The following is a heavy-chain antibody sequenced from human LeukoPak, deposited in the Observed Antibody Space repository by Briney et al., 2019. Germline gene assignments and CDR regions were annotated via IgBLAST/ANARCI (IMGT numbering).Heavy chain of an antibody. CDR2: ISYDGSNK. D-gene: IGHD3-22*01. V-gene: IGHV3-30-3*01. Sequence: GRSLRLSCAASGFTFSSYAMHWVRQAPGKGLEWVAVISYDGSNKYYADSVKGRFTISRDNSKNTLYLQMNSLRAEDTAVYYCARANYYDSSGLLYWGQGTLVTVSS. CDR1: GFTFSSYA. CDR3: ARANYYDSSGLLY. J-gene: IGHJ4*02.